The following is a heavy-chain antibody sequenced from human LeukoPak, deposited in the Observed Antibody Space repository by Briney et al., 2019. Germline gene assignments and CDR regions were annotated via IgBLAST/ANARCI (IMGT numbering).Heavy chain of an antibody. CDR3: AKTPGDVRWEPQGDYFDY. D-gene: IGHD1-26*01. CDR2: ISYDGSNK. Sequence: GGSLRLSCAASGFTFSSYGMHWVRQAPGKGLEWVAVISYDGSNKYYADSVKGRFTISRDNSKNTLYLQMNSLRAEDTAVYYCAKTPGDVRWEPQGDYFDYWGQGTLVTVSS. CDR1: GFTFSSYG. V-gene: IGHV3-30*18. J-gene: IGHJ4*02.